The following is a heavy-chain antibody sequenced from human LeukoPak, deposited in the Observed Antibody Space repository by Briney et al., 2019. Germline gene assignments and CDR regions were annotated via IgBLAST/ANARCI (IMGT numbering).Heavy chain of an antibody. D-gene: IGHD6-13*01. CDR1: GFTFSSYA. Sequence: GSLRLSCAASGFTFSSYAMSWVRQAPGKGLEWIGSIYYSGSTNYNPSLKSRVTISVDTSKNQFSLKLSSVTAADTAVYYCARGRGIAAAGTWSSRGKYYYYYMDVWGKGTTVTVSS. CDR2: IYYSGST. V-gene: IGHV4-34*01. CDR3: ARGRGIAAAGTWSSRGKYYYYYMDV. J-gene: IGHJ6*03.